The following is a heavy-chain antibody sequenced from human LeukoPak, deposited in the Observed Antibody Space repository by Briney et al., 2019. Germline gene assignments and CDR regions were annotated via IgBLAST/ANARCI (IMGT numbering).Heavy chain of an antibody. J-gene: IGHJ4*02. V-gene: IGHV4-4*07. D-gene: IGHD6-19*01. Sequence: SETLSLTCTVSGGSISSYYWSWIRQPAGKGLEWIGRIYTSGSTNYNPSLKSRVTISVDKSKNQFSLKLSSVTAADTAVYYCARVYPTDSSGWFLDYWGQGTLVTVAS. CDR2: IYTSGST. CDR3: ARVYPTDSSGWFLDY. CDR1: GGSISSYY.